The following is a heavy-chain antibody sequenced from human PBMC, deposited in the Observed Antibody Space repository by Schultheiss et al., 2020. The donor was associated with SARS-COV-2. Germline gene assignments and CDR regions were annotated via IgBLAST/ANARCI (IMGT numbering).Heavy chain of an antibody. CDR3: ARGESSSSGWFDP. J-gene: IGHJ5*02. Sequence: SQTLSLTCTVSGGSISSYYWSWIRQPPGKGLEWIGYIYYSGSTNYNPSLKSRVTMSVDTSKNQFSLKLSSVTAADTAVYYCARGESSSSGWFDPWGQGTLVTVSS. D-gene: IGHD6-6*01. V-gene: IGHV4-59*01. CDR1: GGSISSYY. CDR2: IYYSGST.